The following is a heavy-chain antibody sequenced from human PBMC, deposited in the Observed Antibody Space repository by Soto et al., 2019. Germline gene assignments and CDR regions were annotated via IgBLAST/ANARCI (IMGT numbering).Heavy chain of an antibody. Sequence: SETLSLTCTVSGGSISSGGYYWSWIRQHPGKGLVWIGYIYYSGSTYYNPSLKSRVTISVDTSKNQFSLKLSSVTAADTAVYYCARDRDCSSTSCYTDYYYGMDVWGQGTTVTVSS. CDR3: ARDRDCSSTSCYTDYYYGMDV. V-gene: IGHV4-31*02. CDR1: GGSISSGGYY. CDR2: IYYSGST. J-gene: IGHJ6*02. D-gene: IGHD2-2*02.